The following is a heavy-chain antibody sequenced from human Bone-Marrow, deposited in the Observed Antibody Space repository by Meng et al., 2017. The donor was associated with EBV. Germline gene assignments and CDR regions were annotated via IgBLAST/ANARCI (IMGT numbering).Heavy chain of an antibody. D-gene: IGHD6-6*01. CDR3: AHIIAARPFDY. CDR2: IYWDHDK. J-gene: IGHJ4*02. Sequence: QNTLKYSGPTLLKPTQTLQMTCTCSGFSLNTRGVGVGWIHQPPGKALEWLALIYWDHDKRYSPSLKSRLTITKDTSKYQVVLTMTNMDPVYAATYYCAHIIAARPFDYWGQGTLVTVSS. V-gene: IGHV2-5*02. CDR1: GFSLNTRGVG.